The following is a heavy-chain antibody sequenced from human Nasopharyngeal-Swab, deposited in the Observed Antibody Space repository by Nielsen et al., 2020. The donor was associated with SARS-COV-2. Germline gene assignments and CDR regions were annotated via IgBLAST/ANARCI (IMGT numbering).Heavy chain of an antibody. Sequence: SETLSLTCTVSGGSISSYYWSWIRQPPGKGLERIGHIYYSGSPNYKPSLKSRVTISVDTSKNQFSLKLNSVTAADTAVYYCASIVGAVGTIAMDVWGQGTTVTVSS. D-gene: IGHD6-13*01. CDR1: GGSISSYY. CDR3: ASIVGAVGTIAMDV. CDR2: IYYSGSP. V-gene: IGHV4-59*01. J-gene: IGHJ6*02.